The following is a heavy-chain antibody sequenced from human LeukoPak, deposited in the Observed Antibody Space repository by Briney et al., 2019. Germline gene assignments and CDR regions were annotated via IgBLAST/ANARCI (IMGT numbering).Heavy chain of an antibody. CDR3: ARELGYCSSTSCDPYYYYMDV. J-gene: IGHJ6*03. Sequence: GGSLRLSCAAPGFTFSSYAMHWVRQAPGKGLEYVSAISSNGGSTYYANSVKGRFTISRDNSKNTLYLQMGSLRAEDMAVYYCARELGYCSSTSCDPYYYYMDVWGKGTTVTVSS. CDR2: ISSNGGST. D-gene: IGHD2-2*01. V-gene: IGHV3-64*01. CDR1: GFTFSSYA.